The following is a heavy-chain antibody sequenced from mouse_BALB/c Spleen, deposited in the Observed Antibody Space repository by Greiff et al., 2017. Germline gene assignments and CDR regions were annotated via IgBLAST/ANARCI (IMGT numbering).Heavy chain of an antibody. D-gene: IGHD2-1*01. CDR2: INPYNGAT. J-gene: IGHJ1*01. CDR1: GYSFTGYY. V-gene: IGHV1-31*01. Sequence: EVQLQQSGPELVKPGASVKISCKASGYSFTGYYMHWVKQSHVKSLEWIGRINPYNGATSYNQNYKDKASLTVDKSSSTAYMDLHSLTSEDSAVYYCARWGYGNHWYFDVWGAGTTVTVSS. CDR3: ARWGYGNHWYFDV.